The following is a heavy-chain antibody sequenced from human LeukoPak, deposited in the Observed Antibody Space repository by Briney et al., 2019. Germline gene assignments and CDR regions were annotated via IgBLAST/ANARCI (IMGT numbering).Heavy chain of an antibody. D-gene: IGHD3-10*01. CDR3: AREGHTYGSDY. CDR2: VSQSGTTI. V-gene: IGHV3-11*01. Sequence: GGSLRLSCAASGFIFGDYYMSWVRQAPGKGLEWISYVSQSGTTIYYADSVKGRFTISRDNGKKSLYLQMNSLRADDTAVYYCAREGHTYGSDYWGQGTLVTVSS. J-gene: IGHJ4*02. CDR1: GFIFGDYY.